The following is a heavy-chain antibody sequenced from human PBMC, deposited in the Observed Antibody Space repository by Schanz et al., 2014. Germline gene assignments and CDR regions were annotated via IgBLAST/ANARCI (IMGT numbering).Heavy chain of an antibody. CDR1: GFTFSSYA. CDR3: RLWFGELYYGMDV. Sequence: EVQLVESGGGLVQPGGSLRFSCAASGFTFSSYAMSWVRQAPGKGLEWVSAISGSGGSTYYADSVKGRFTISRDNSKNTLYLQMNSLRAEATAVYYCRLWFGELYYGMDVWGQGTTVTVSS. V-gene: IGHV3-23*04. J-gene: IGHJ6*02. CDR2: ISGSGGST. D-gene: IGHD3-10*01.